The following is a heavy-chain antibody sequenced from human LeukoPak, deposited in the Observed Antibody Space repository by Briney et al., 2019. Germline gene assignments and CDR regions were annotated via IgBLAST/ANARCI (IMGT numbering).Heavy chain of an antibody. CDR1: GFTFSSYA. Sequence: GGSLRLSCAASGFTFSSYAMSWVRQAPGKGLEWVSAISGSGGSTYYADSVKGRFTISRDNAKNSLYLQMNSLRAEDTAVYYCAREGAAGSWFDPWGQGTLVTVSS. CDR3: AREGAAGSWFDP. CDR2: ISGSGGST. V-gene: IGHV3-23*01. D-gene: IGHD6-13*01. J-gene: IGHJ5*02.